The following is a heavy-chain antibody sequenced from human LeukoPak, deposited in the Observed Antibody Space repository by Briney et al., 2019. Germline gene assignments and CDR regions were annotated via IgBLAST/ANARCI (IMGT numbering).Heavy chain of an antibody. CDR2: ISYDGTNK. CDR3: AREHYHFDY. J-gene: IGHJ4*02. CDR1: GFTLSSYG. Sequence: GGSLRLSCAASGFTLSSYGMHWVRQAPGKGLEWVAVISYDGTNKYYADSVEGRFTISRDNSKNTLYLEMNSLRAEDTAVYYCAREHYHFDYWGQGTLVTVSS. D-gene: IGHD1-26*01. V-gene: IGHV3-30*03.